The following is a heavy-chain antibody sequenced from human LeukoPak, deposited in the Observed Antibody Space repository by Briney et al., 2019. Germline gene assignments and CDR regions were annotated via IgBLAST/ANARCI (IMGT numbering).Heavy chain of an antibody. CDR2: INPSGGST. D-gene: IGHD2-21*02. V-gene: IGHV1-46*01. CDR1: GGTFTTYY. Sequence: ASVKVSCKASGGTFTTYYMHWVRQAPGQGLEWMGIINPSGGSTDYAQKFQGRVTMTRDMSTSIVYMELSSLRSEDTAVYYCARPLAYCGGDCYSGALDIWGQGTMVTVSS. CDR3: ARPLAYCGGDCYSGALDI. J-gene: IGHJ3*02.